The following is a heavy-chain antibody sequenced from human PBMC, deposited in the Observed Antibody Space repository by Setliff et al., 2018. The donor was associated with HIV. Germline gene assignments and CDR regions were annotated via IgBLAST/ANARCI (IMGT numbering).Heavy chain of an antibody. CDR3: ARDPYCSGDGCFRYYQH. CDR2: IYSSGST. J-gene: IGHJ1*01. Sequence: SETLSLTCTVSNVSFNSYYWSWIRHPAGRALEWIGRIYSSGSTNYNPSLKSRVKMSLDTSKNQFSLKLSSVTAADTAVYFCARDPYCSGDGCFRYYQHWGRGTLVT. CDR1: NVSFNSYY. V-gene: IGHV4-4*07. D-gene: IGHD2-15*01.